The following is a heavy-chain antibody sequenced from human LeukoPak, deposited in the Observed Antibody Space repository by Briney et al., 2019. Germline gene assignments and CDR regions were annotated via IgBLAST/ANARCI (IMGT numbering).Heavy chain of an antibody. J-gene: IGHJ6*03. CDR1: GFTFSSYA. Sequence: GGSLRLSCAASGFTFSSYAMSWVRQAPGKGLQWVSTISASGASTYYADSVKGRFTISRDNSKNTLYLQMSSLRAEDTAVYYCAKDQTAYDFSRGYSYDYMDVWGKGTTVTVSS. V-gene: IGHV3-23*01. CDR2: ISASGAST. CDR3: AKDQTAYDFSRGYSYDYMDV. D-gene: IGHD3-3*01.